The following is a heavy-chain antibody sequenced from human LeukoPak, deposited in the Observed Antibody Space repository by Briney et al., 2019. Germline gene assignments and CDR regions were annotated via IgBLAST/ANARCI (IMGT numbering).Heavy chain of an antibody. J-gene: IGHJ6*03. CDR1: GFTFSSYA. CDR3: ANPHPQFRVADYYYYMDV. CDR2: ISGSGGST. V-gene: IGHV3-23*01. Sequence: GGSLRLSCAASGFTFSSYAMSWVRQAPGKGLEWVSAISGSGGSTYYADSVKGRFTISRDNSKNTLYLQMNSLRAEDTAVYYFANPHPQFRVADYYYYMDVWGKGTTVTVSS. D-gene: IGHD2-15*01.